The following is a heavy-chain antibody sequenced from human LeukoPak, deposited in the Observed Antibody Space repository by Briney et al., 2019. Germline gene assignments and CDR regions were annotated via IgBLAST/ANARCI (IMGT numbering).Heavy chain of an antibody. D-gene: IGHD4-17*01. CDR1: GFTFSSYW. J-gene: IGHJ2*01. CDR3: ARDGDHDWYFDL. CDR2: INSDGSST. V-gene: IGHV3-74*01. Sequence: PGRSLRLSCAASGFTFSSYWMHWVRQAPGKGLVWVSRINSDGSSTSYADSVKGRFTISRDNAKNTLYLQMDSLRAEDTAVYYCARDGDHDWYFDLWGRGTLVTVSS.